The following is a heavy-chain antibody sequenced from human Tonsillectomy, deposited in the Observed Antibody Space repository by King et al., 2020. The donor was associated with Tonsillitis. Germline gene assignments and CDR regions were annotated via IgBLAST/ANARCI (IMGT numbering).Heavy chain of an antibody. D-gene: IGHD3-22*01. CDR2: IRGEAYGGST. CDR3: TRGFPHYYGSSGYLPFDY. V-gene: IGHV3-49*04. Sequence: VQRVESGGGLVQPGRSLRLSCTASGFTFGDYAMSWVRQAPGKGLEWVGRIRGEAYGGSTEYAASVKGRFTLSRDDPKSIAYLQMNSLKTEDTAVYYCTRGFPHYYGSSGYLPFDYWGQGTLVTVSS. J-gene: IGHJ4*02. CDR1: GFTFGDYA.